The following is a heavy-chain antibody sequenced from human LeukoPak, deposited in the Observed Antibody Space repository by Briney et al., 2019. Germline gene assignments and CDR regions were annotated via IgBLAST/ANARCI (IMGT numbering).Heavy chain of an antibody. D-gene: IGHD1-26*01. V-gene: IGHV3-23*01. CDR1: GFTFNSFA. CDR3: AKDLGRYRNNYFDY. Sequence: GGSLRLSCAASGFTFNSFAMTWVRQAPEKGLEWVATISGSGGGTYYADSVKGRFTISRDDSKNTLYLQMNSLRAEDTAVYYCAKDLGRYRNNYFDYWGQGTLVTVSS. J-gene: IGHJ4*02. CDR2: ISGSGGGT.